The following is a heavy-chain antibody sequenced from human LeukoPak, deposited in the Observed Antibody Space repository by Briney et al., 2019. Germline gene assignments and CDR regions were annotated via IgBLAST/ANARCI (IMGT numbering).Heavy chain of an antibody. CDR3: ARDPTPRYFDWLSSDYYYYYMDV. V-gene: IGHV3-30-3*01. D-gene: IGHD3-9*01. J-gene: IGHJ6*03. CDR2: ISYDGSNK. CDR1: GFTFSSYA. Sequence: PGRSLRLSCAASGFTFSSYAVHWVRQAPGKGLECVALISYDGSNKYYAASVKGRFTISRDNSKNTLYLQMNSLRAEDTAVYYCARDPTPRYFDWLSSDYYYYYMDVWGKGTTVTVSS.